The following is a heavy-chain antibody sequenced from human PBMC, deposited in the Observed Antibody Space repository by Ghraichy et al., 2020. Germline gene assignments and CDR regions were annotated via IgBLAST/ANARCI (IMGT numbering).Heavy chain of an antibody. Sequence: ASVKVSCKASGYTFTGHYMHWVRQAPGQGLEWMGWINPNSGGTDYAQRFQGRVTMTRDTSITTAYMELTRLRSDDTAVYYCARVGRFYDSSGYYYNDYYYGVDVWGQGTTGTVSS. CDR1: GYTFTGHY. D-gene: IGHD3-22*01. CDR2: INPNSGGT. V-gene: IGHV1-2*02. CDR3: ARVGRFYDSSGYYYNDYYYGVDV. J-gene: IGHJ6*02.